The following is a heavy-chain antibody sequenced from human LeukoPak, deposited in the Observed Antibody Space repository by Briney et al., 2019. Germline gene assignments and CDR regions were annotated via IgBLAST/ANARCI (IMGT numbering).Heavy chain of an antibody. D-gene: IGHD4-17*01. CDR1: GGSLSGYY. J-gene: IGHJ4*02. V-gene: IGHV3-23*01. CDR3: AKDRGTVTGCCYFDY. Sequence: ETLSLTCAVYGGSLSGYYWTWIRQPPGKGLEWVSAISGSGGSTYYADSVKGRFTISRDNSKNTLYLQMNSLRAEDTAVYYCAKDRGTVTGCCYFDYWGQGTLVTVSS. CDR2: ISGSGGST.